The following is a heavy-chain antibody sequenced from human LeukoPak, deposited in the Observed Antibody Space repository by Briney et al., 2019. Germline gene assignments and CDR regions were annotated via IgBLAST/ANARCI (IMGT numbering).Heavy chain of an antibody. CDR3: ARARWTSTATTYYLDH. CDR1: GYTFTSYA. J-gene: IGHJ4*02. V-gene: IGHV1-3*01. D-gene: IGHD4-17*01. CDR2: IDACNGKT. Sequence: ASVKVSCKASGYTFTSYAIHWVRQAPGQRLEWMGWIDACNGKTKYSQNFKGRVTIARDTSATTAYMYLSSLRSEATAVYYCARARWTSTATTYYLDHWGQGTLVTVSS.